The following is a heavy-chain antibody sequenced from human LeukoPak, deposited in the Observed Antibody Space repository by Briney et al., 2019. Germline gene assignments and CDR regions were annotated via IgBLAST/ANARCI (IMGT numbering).Heavy chain of an antibody. D-gene: IGHD3-22*01. Sequence: PGGSLRLSCAASGFTFSNYNMNWVRQAPGKGLEWVSCISGTGTTIYYADSVKGRFTISRDSAKNPLYLQMNSLRAEDTAVYYCARHHYDSRGYYYPYFDYWGQGTLVTVSS. CDR2: ISGTGTTI. CDR3: ARHHYDSRGYYYPYFDY. CDR1: GFTFSNYN. J-gene: IGHJ4*02. V-gene: IGHV3-48*01.